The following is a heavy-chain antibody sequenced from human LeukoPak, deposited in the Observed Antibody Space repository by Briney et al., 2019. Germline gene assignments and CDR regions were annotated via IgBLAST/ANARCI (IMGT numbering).Heavy chain of an antibody. CDR2: ISSSGSTI. Sequence: GGSLRLSCAASGFTFSSYSMNWVRQAPGKGLEWVSYISSSGSTIYYADSVKGRFTISRDNAKNSLYLQMNSLRAEDTAVYYCARENDYDSSGEWIDYWGQGTLVTVSS. D-gene: IGHD3-22*01. CDR3: ARENDYDSSGEWIDY. J-gene: IGHJ4*02. V-gene: IGHV3-48*04. CDR1: GFTFSSYS.